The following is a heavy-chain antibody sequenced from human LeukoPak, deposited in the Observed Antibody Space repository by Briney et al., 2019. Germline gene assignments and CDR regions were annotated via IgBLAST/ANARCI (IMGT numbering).Heavy chain of an antibody. CDR2: IKQDGSEK. J-gene: IGHJ4*02. CDR3: ARDGPGLRYFGGMGY. D-gene: IGHD3-9*01. V-gene: IGHV3-7*01. Sequence: GGSLRLSCAASGFTFSSYWMSWVRQAPGKGLEWVANIKQDGSEKYYVDSVKGRFTISRDNAKNSPYLQMNSLRAEDTAVYYCARDGPGLRYFGGMGYWGQGTLVTVSS. CDR1: GFTFSSYW.